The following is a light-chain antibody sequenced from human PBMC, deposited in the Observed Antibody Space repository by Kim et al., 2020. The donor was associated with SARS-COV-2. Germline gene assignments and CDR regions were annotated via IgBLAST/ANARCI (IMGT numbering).Light chain of an antibody. J-gene: IGLJ3*02. Sequence: PGGTVTLTGASSTGAVISDDYPNWFQQKPGQAPRALIYSTSNTHSWTPARFSGSLLGGKAALTLSGVQPEDEAEYYCLLYYGGAWVFGGGTQLTVL. CDR3: LLYYGGAWV. V-gene: IGLV7-43*01. CDR1: TGAVISDDY. CDR2: STS.